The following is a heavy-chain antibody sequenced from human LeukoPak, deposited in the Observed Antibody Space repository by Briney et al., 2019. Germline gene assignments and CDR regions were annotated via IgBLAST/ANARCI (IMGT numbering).Heavy chain of an antibody. V-gene: IGHV1-8*01. CDR2: MNPNSGNT. CDR1: GYTFTSYD. CDR3: ARHREQQLLVTDAFDI. D-gene: IGHD6-13*01. Sequence: GASVKVSCKASGYTFTSYDINWVRQATGQGLEWMGWMNPNSGNTGYAQKFQGRVTMTRNTSISTAYMELSSLRSEDTAVYFCARHREQQLLVTDAFDIWGQGTMVTVSS. J-gene: IGHJ3*02.